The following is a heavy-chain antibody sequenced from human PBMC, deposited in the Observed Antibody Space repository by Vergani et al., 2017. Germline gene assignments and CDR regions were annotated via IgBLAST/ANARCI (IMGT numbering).Heavy chain of an antibody. V-gene: IGHV3-30*01. Sequence: VQLVESGGGLVKPGGSLRLSCAASGFTLSSYAMHWVRQAPGKGLEWVAVISYDGSNKYYADSVKGRFTISRDNSKNTLYLQMNSLRAEDTAVYYCARDWMGLRYFDWLGDWGQGTLVTVSS. CDR1: GFTLSSYA. J-gene: IGHJ4*02. D-gene: IGHD3-9*01. CDR2: ISYDGSNK. CDR3: ARDWMGLRYFDWLGD.